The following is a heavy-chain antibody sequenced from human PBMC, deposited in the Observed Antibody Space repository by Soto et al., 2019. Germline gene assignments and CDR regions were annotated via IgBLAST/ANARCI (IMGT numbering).Heavy chain of an antibody. D-gene: IGHD2-21*01. J-gene: IGHJ4*02. V-gene: IGHV3-48*01. CDR1: GFTLSSYS. CDR2: ISSSSSTI. Sequence: PGGSLRLSCAASGFTLSSYSMNWVRQAPGKGLEWVSYISSSSSTIYYADSVKGRFTISRDNAKNSLYLQMNSLRAEDTAVYYCASGTYCGGDCYRDYFDYWGQGTLVTVSS. CDR3: ASGTYCGGDCYRDYFDY.